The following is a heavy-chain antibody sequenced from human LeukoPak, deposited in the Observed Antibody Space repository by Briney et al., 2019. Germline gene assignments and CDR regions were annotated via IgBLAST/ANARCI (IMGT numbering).Heavy chain of an antibody. V-gene: IGHV3-30*02. J-gene: IGHJ4*02. Sequence: GGSLRLSCAASGFTFSSYDLHWVRQAPGKGLEWVAFIGYHGTTKYYTDSVKGRFTISRDNSKNTLSLQMNSLRVEDTAVYYCARVWSPYCSTTSCDSPFDYWGQGTLVTVSS. CDR3: ARVWSPYCSTTSCDSPFDY. D-gene: IGHD2-2*02. CDR1: GFTFSSYD. CDR2: IGYHGTTK.